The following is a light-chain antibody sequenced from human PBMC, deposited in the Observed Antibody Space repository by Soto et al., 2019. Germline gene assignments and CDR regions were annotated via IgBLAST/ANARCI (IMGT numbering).Light chain of an antibody. CDR1: NSDVGAYSY. CDR2: DVG. J-gene: IGLJ1*01. Sequence: QFALTQPASVSGSPGQSITISCTGTNSDVGAYSYVSWYQQYPGKAPKLLIYDVGARPSGISDRFSGSKSGNTASLTISGLQAEDEADYYCSSYTAFTTHVFGSGTKVTV. CDR3: SSYTAFTTHV. V-gene: IGLV2-14*03.